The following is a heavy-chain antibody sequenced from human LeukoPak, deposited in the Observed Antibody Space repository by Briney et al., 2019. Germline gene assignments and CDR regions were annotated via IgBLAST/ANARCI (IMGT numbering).Heavy chain of an antibody. Sequence: GGSLRLSCAASEFTFSSHWMSWVRQAPGKGLEWVANIREDGSDKYYVDFVKGRFTISRDNAKNSLYLQMNSLRAEDTAVYYCARDQHYDILTGYQGWYFDLWDRGTLVTVSS. J-gene: IGHJ2*01. V-gene: IGHV3-7*01. CDR1: EFTFSSHW. CDR3: ARDQHYDILTGYQGWYFDL. D-gene: IGHD3-9*01. CDR2: IREDGSDK.